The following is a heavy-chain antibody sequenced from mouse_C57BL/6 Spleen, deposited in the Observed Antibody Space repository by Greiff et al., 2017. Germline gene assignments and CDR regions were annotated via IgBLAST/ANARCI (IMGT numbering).Heavy chain of an antibody. Sequence: VQLQQPGTELVKPGASVKLSCKASGYTFTSYWMHWVKQRPGQGLEWMGNINPSNGGTNYNEKFKSKATVTVDKSSSTAYMQLSSLTSEESAVYYCARTGITTVVATDYFDYWGQGTTLTVSS. D-gene: IGHD1-1*01. CDR3: ARTGITTVVATDYFDY. CDR1: GYTFTSYW. V-gene: IGHV1-53*01. J-gene: IGHJ2*01. CDR2: INPSNGGT.